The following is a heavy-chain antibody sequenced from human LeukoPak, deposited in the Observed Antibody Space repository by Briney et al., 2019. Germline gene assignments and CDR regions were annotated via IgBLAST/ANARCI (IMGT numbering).Heavy chain of an antibody. V-gene: IGHV3-66*01. Sequence: GGSLRLSCAASGFTVSSNYMSWVRQAPGKGLEWVSVIYSGGSTYYADSVKGRFTISRDNSKNTLYLQMNSLRAEDTAVYDCASIGGRGYPIRSWDAWGQGTLVTVSS. CDR2: IYSGGST. J-gene: IGHJ5*02. CDR1: GFTVSSNY. D-gene: IGHD3-22*01. CDR3: ASIGGRGYPIRSWDA.